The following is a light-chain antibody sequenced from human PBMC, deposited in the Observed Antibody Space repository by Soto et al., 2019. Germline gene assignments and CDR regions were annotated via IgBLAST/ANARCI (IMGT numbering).Light chain of an antibody. CDR2: DVI. V-gene: IGLV2-18*02. Sequence: QSALTQPPSVSGSPGQSVVISCTGTSSDVGSYNRVSWYQQPPGTAPKLMIYDVISRPSGVPDRFSGSKSGNTASLTISGLQPEDEADYYCLSFTTSDPYVFGTGTKLTVL. CDR1: SSDVGSYNR. J-gene: IGLJ1*01. CDR3: LSFTTSDPYV.